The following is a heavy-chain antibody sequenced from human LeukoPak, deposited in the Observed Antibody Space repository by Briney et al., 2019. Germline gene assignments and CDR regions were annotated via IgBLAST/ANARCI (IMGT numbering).Heavy chain of an antibody. J-gene: IGHJ6*03. V-gene: IGHV3-48*04. CDR1: GFTFSSYS. D-gene: IGHD3-22*01. CDR2: ISSRSTTI. Sequence: PGGSLRLSCAASGFTFSSYSMNWVRQAPGKGLEWVSYISSRSTTISHADSVKGRFTISRANAKNSLHLQMDSLRAEDTAVYYCARGPGIILIAGRTDYYMDVWGKGTTVTISS. CDR3: ARGPGIILIAGRTDYYMDV.